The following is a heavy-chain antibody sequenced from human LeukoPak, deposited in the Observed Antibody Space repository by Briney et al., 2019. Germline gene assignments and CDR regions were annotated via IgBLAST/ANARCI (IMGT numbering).Heavy chain of an antibody. J-gene: IGHJ3*02. CDR3: ARVVGYCSGGSCYSIDAFDI. Sequence: PSETLSLTCTVSGDSISSGGYYWSWIRQHPGKGLEWIGYTYYGGGTYYNPSLKSRVIISVDRSKNQFSLNLRSVTAADTAVYYCARVVGYCSGGSCYSIDAFDIWGQGTMVTVSS. D-gene: IGHD2-15*01. V-gene: IGHV4-31*03. CDR2: TYYGGGT. CDR1: GDSISSGGYY.